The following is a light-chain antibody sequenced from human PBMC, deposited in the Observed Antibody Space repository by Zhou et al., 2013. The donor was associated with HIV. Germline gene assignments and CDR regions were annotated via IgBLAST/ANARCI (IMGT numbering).Light chain of an antibody. V-gene: IGKV1-13*02. CDR1: QGFSSA. Sequence: AIQLTQSPSSLSASIGDRVSITCRASQGFSSALAWFQHKPGKAPKLLIYEASTLQSGVPSRFFGSRSGTDFTLTISSLQPEDSATYYCQQYHRFPLTFGLGPSGFQT. CDR2: EAS. J-gene: IGKJ3*01. CDR3: QQYHRFPLT.